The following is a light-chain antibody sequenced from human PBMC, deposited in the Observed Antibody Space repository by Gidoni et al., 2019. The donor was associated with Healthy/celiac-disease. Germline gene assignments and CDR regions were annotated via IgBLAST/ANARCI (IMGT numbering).Light chain of an antibody. J-gene: IGLJ2*01. CDR2: GNS. V-gene: IGLV1-40*01. CDR1: SSNIGAGYD. CDR3: QSYDSSLSGVV. Sequence: QSVLTQPPSVSGAPGQRVTIPCTGSSSNIGAGYDVHWYQQLPGTAPKLLIHGNSNRPSGVPDRFSGSKSGTSASLAITGLQAEDEADYYCQSYDSSLSGVVFGGGTKLTVL.